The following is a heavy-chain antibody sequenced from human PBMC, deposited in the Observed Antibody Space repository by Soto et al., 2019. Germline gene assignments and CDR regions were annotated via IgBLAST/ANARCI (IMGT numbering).Heavy chain of an antibody. V-gene: IGHV3-23*01. D-gene: IGHD3-16*01. CDR3: AKEGEDFIRY. CDR1: GFTFTNYA. CDR2: ISGGGGST. Sequence: EVQLLESGGGLVQPGGSLRLSCAASGFTFTNYAMSWVRQVPGKGLEWVSAISGGGGSTYYADSVKGRFTISRDNSKNTLYLQMNSLRAEDTAVYYCAKEGEDFIRYWGQGTLVTVSS. J-gene: IGHJ4*02.